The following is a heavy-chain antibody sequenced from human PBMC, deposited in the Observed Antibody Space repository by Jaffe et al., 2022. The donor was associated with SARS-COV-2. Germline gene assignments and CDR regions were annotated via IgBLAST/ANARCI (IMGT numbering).Heavy chain of an antibody. CDR3: ARPHCGGDCYSDNWFDP. Sequence: QLQLQESGPGLVKPSETLSLTCTVSGGSISSSSYYWGWIRQPPGKGLEWIGSIYYSGSTYYNPSLKSRVTISVDTSKNQFSLKLSSVTAADTAVYYCARPHCGGDCYSDNWFDPWGQGTLVTVSS. V-gene: IGHV4-39*01. CDR1: GGSISSSSYY. CDR2: IYYSGST. D-gene: IGHD2-21*02. J-gene: IGHJ5*02.